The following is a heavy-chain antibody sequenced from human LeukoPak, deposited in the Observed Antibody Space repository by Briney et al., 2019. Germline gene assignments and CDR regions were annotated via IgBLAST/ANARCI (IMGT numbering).Heavy chain of an antibody. D-gene: IGHD2-15*01. Sequence: SQTLSLTCTVSGGSFSSGGYYWSWIRRHPGKGLEWIGYIYYSGSTYYNPSLKSRVTISVDTSKNQFSLKLSSVTAADTAVYYCASAVVVVAATQYYYYGMDVWGKGTTVTVSS. CDR3: ASAVVVVAATQYYYYGMDV. V-gene: IGHV4-31*03. CDR2: IYYSGST. J-gene: IGHJ6*04. CDR1: GGSFSSGGYY.